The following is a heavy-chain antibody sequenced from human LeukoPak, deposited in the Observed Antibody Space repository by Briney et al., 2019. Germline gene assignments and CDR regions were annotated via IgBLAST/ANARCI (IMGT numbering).Heavy chain of an antibody. CDR1: GFTFSSYE. CDR2: ISSSGSTI. CDR3: CGIAVAGIY. J-gene: IGHJ4*02. V-gene: IGHV3-48*03. D-gene: IGHD6-19*01. Sequence: GGSLRLSCAASGFTFSSYEMNWVRQAPGKGLEWVSYISSSGSTIYYADSVKGRFTISRDNAKNSLYLQMNSLRAEDTAVYYCCGIAVAGIYWGQGTLVTVSS.